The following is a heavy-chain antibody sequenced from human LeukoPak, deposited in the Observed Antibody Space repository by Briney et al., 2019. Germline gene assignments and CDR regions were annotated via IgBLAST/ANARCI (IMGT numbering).Heavy chain of an antibody. J-gene: IGHJ4*02. CDR1: GFTFSSYA. CDR2: ISGSGGST. V-gene: IGHV3-23*01. D-gene: IGHD3-22*01. CDR3: AKDARPMIVVVITPPFDY. Sequence: GGSLRLSCAASGFTFSSYAMSWVRQPPGKGLEWVSAISGSGGSTYYADSVKGRFTISRDNSKNTLYLQMNSLRAEDTAVYYCAKDARPMIVVVITPPFDYWGQGTLVTVSS.